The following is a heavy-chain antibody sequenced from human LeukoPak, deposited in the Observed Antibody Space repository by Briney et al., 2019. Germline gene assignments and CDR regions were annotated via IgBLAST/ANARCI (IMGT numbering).Heavy chain of an antibody. CDR2: IKQDGSEK. V-gene: IGHV3-7*01. D-gene: IGHD3-10*01. Sequence: GGSLRLSCAASGFTFSSYWMSWVRQAPGRGLEWVANIKQDGSEKYYVDSVKGRFTISRDNAKNSLYLQMNSLRAEDTAVYYCARVSFSSGSYYKYYYYYMDVWGKGTTVTVSS. CDR3: ARVSFSSGSYYKYYYYYMDV. CDR1: GFTFSSYW. J-gene: IGHJ6*03.